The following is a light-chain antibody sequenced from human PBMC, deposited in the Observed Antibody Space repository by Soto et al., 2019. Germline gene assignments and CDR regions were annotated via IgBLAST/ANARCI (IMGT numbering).Light chain of an antibody. V-gene: IGLV2-14*01. CDR1: SSDVGGYNY. J-gene: IGLJ3*02. CDR3: SSYTSSSTLV. Sequence: QSALTQPASVSASPGQSITISCTGTSSDVGGYNYVSWYQQHPGKAPKLMIYEVTNRPSGVSTRFSGSKSGNAASLTISGLQAEDEADYYCSSYTSSSTLVFGGGTKLAVL. CDR2: EVT.